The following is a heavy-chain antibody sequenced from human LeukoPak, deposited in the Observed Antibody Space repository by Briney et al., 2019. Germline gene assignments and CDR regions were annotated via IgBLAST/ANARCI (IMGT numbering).Heavy chain of an antibody. J-gene: IGHJ5*02. CDR1: GGSVSSGGSY. V-gene: IGHV4-61*08. CDR3: ARGPNWNYAS. D-gene: IGHD1-7*01. Sequence: SETLSLTCAVSGGSVSSGGSYWSWIRQPPGKGLEWIGYISYSGSTDYNPSLNSRVTRSVDTSKNQCSLKLTSVTAADTAVYYCARGPNWNYASWGQGTLVTVSS. CDR2: ISYSGST.